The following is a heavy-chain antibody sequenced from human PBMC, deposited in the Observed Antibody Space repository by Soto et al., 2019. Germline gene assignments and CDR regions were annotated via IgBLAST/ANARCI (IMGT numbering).Heavy chain of an antibody. CDR1: GDSVSSNSAA. J-gene: IGHJ2*01. V-gene: IGHV6-1*01. CDR3: ARNPHYRQLGKDWYFDL. D-gene: IGHD7-27*01. CDR2: TYYRSKWYN. Sequence: QSQTLSLTCAISGDSVSSNSAAWNWIRQSPSRGLEWLGRTYYRSKWYNDYAVSVKSRITINPDTSKNQFSLQLNSVTPEDTAVYYCARNPHYRQLGKDWYFDLWGRGTLVTVSS.